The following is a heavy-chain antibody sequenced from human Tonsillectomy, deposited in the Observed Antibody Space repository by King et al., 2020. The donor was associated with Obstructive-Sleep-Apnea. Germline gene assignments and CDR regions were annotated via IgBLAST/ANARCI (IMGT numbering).Heavy chain of an antibody. V-gene: IGHV3-9*01. CDR3: AKDLSSGWYSPQDC. CDR2: ISWNSGSI. J-gene: IGHJ4*02. Sequence: QLVQSGGGLVQPGRSLRLSCAASGFRFDDYAMHWVRQAPGKGLEWVSGISWNSGSIGYADSVKGRFIISRDNAKNSLYLKMNSLRAEDTAFYYCAKDLSSGWYSPQDCCRQGTLVTAS. D-gene: IGHD6-19*01. CDR1: GFRFDDYA.